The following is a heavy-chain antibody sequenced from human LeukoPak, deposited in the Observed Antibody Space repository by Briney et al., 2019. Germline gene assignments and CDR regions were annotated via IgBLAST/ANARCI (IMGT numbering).Heavy chain of an antibody. CDR2: INHSGST. J-gene: IGHJ4*02. Sequence: SENLSLTCAVYGGSFSGYYWSWIRQPPGKGLEWIGEINHSGSTNYNPSLKSRVTISVDTSKNQFSLKLSSVTAADTAVYYCARAPGAALDWGQGTLVTVSS. D-gene: IGHD2-15*01. CDR3: ARAPGAALD. V-gene: IGHV4-34*01. CDR1: GGSFSGYY.